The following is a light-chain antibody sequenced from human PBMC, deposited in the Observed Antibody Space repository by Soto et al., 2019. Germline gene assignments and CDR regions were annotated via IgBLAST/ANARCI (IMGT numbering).Light chain of an antibody. CDR3: SSYTSSNTLV. V-gene: IGLV2-14*01. Sequence: ALTQPASVSGSPGQSITISCTGTSSDVGAYNYVSWYQQHPGKAPKLMIFEVSDRPSGVSNRFSGSKSGNTASLTISGLQAEDEADYYCSSYTSSNTLVFGGGTKLTVL. J-gene: IGLJ2*01. CDR2: EVS. CDR1: SSDVGAYNY.